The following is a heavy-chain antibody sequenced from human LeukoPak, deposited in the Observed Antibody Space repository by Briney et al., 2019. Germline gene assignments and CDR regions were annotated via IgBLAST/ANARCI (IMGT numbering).Heavy chain of an antibody. Sequence: PSETLSLTCAVYGGSFSGYYWSWIRQPPGKGLEWVGRIKSKTDGGTTDYAAPVKGRFTISRDDSKNTLYLQMNSLKTEDTAVYYCTTEGHYYDRTYGMDVWGQGTTVTVSS. D-gene: IGHD3-22*01. V-gene: IGHV3-15*01. J-gene: IGHJ6*02. CDR3: TTEGHYYDRTYGMDV. CDR1: GGSFSGYY. CDR2: IKSKTDGGTT.